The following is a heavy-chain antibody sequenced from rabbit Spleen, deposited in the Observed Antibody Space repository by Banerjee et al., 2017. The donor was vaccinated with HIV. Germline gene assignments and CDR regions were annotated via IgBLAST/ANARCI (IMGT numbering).Heavy chain of an antibody. Sequence: QEQLVESGGGLVQPGASLTITCTASGFSFSSSYDMCWVRQAPGKGLEWIACIYTGNGKTYYASWAKGRFTISKTSSTTVTLQMTSLTVADTATYFCARDSGSSFSSYGMDLWGQGTLVTVS. D-gene: IGHD8-1*01. CDR3: ARDSGSSFSSYGMDL. CDR2: IYTGNGKT. CDR1: GFSFSSSYD. V-gene: IGHV1S45*01. J-gene: IGHJ6*01.